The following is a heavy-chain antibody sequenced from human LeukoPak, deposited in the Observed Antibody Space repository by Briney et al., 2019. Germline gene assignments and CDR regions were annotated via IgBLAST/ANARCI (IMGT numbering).Heavy chain of an antibody. V-gene: IGHV4-4*07. CDR1: GGSISSYY. D-gene: IGHD6-13*01. J-gene: IGHJ4*02. CDR2: IYTSGST. CDR3: ARAPIAAAAGFDC. Sequence: PSEILSLTCTVSGGSISSYYWSWIRQPAGKGLEWIGRIYTSGSTNYNPSLKSRVTISVDKSKNQFSLKLSSVTAADTAVYYCARAPIAAAAGFDCWGQGTLVTVSS.